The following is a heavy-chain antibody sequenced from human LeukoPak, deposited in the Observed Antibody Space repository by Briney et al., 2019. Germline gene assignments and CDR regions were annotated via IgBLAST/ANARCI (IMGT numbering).Heavy chain of an antibody. D-gene: IGHD3-10*01. J-gene: IGHJ5*02. CDR2: IYSGGST. Sequence: PGGSLRLSCAASGFTFSSNYMSWVRQAPGKGLEWVSVIYSGGSTYYADSVKGRFTISRDNSKNTLYLQMNSLRAEDTAVYYCARTYGSGSYSLGRWFDPWGQGTLVTVSS. CDR3: ARTYGSGSYSLGRWFDP. CDR1: GFTFSSNY. V-gene: IGHV3-53*01.